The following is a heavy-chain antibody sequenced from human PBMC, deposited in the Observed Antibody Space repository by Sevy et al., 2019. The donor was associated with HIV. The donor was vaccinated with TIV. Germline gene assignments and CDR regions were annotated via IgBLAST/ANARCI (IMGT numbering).Heavy chain of an antibody. J-gene: IGHJ4*02. CDR2: IYTSGST. CDR1: GGSISSGSYY. V-gene: IGHV4-61*02. CDR3: ARALIRDSSGYLCYFDY. Sequence: SETLSLTCTVSGGSISSGSYYWSWIRQPAGKGLEWIGRIYTSGSTNYHPSLKSRVTISVDTSKNQFSLKLSSVTAADTAVYYCARALIRDSSGYLCYFDYWGQGPLVTVSS. D-gene: IGHD3-22*01.